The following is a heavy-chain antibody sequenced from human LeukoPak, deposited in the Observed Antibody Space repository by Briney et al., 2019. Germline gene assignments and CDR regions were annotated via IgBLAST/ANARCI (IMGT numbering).Heavy chain of an antibody. J-gene: IGHJ6*03. Sequence: SQTLSLTCTVSGGSISSGDYYWSRIRQPPGKGLEWIGYNYYSRSTYYNPSLKSRVTISVDTSKNQFSLKLSSVTAAHTAVYYCARVLASCGGDCYWGYYYYYMDVWGKGTTVTVSS. CDR3: ARVLASCGGDCYWGYYYYYMDV. D-gene: IGHD2-21*01. V-gene: IGHV4-30-4*08. CDR2: NYYSRST. CDR1: GGSISSGDYY.